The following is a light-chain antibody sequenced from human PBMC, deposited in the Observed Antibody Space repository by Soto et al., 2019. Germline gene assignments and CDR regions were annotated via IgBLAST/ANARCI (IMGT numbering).Light chain of an antibody. Sequence: QLVLTQSPSASASLGASVKLTCTLSSGHSNYAIAWHQQQSEKGPRYLMKLNSDGSHSKGDGLPDLFSGSSSGAERYLTISLLPYDDAADYYCQSWGSGIVVFGGGTKLTVL. CDR1: SGHSNYA. CDR2: LNSDGSH. CDR3: QSWGSGIVV. V-gene: IGLV4-69*01. J-gene: IGLJ2*01.